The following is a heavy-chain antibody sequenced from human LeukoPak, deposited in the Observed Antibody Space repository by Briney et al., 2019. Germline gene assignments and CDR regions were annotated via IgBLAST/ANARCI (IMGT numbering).Heavy chain of an antibody. CDR3: AKGRREQPFDY. J-gene: IGHJ4*02. CDR1: GFTFKNYA. Sequence: GGSLRLSCAASGFTFKNYAMSWVRQAPGKGLEWVSSISSSGGSTYYADSVKGRFTISRDNSKNTLYLQMNSLRADDTAVYYCAKGRREQPFDYWGQGTLVTVSS. V-gene: IGHV3-23*01. CDR2: ISSSGGST. D-gene: IGHD1-26*01.